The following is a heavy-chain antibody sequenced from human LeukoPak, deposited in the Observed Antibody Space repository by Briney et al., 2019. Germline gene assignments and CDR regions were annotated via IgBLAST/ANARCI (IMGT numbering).Heavy chain of an antibody. CDR2: INHSGST. CDR3: ARALYGMDV. V-gene: IGHV4-34*01. Sequence: SGTLSLTCAVYGGSFSGYYWSWIRQSPGKGLEWIGEINHSGSTNYNPSLKSRVTISVDTSKNQFSLKLSSVTAADTAVYYCARALYGMDVWGKGTTVTVSS. CDR1: GGSFSGYY. J-gene: IGHJ6*04.